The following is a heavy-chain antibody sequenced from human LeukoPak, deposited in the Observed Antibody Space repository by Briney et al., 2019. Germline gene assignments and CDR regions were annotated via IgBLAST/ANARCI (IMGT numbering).Heavy chain of an antibody. CDR1: GYTFITFG. CDR3: ARRSMVRGANSPFDY. CDR2: INPYNGDT. Sequence: ASVKVSCKASGYTFITFGISWVRQAPGQGLEWMGWINPYNGDTNYAQKLQGRVTMTTDTSTSTAYMELRSLRSDDTALYYCARRSMVRGANSPFDYWGQGTLVTVSS. V-gene: IGHV1-18*01. J-gene: IGHJ4*02. D-gene: IGHD3-10*01.